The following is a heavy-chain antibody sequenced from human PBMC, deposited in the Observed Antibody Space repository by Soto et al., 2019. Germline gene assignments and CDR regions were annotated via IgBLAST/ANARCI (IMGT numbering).Heavy chain of an antibody. V-gene: IGHV4-31*03. J-gene: IGHJ5*02. CDR2: IYYSGST. Sequence: QVQLQESGPGLVKPSQTLSLTCTVSGGSISSGGYYWSWIRQHPGKGLEWIGYIYYSGSTYYNPSLKSRVTISVDTSKNQFSLKLSSVTAADTAVYYCARDVEDYCSSTSCYWGALSSWFDPWGQGTLVTVSS. D-gene: IGHD2-2*01. CDR3: ARDVEDYCSSTSCYWGALSSWFDP. CDR1: GGSISSGGYY.